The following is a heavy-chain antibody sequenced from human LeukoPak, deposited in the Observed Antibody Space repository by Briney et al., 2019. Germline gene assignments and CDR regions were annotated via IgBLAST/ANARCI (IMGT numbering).Heavy chain of an antibody. CDR1: GGSISSYY. J-gene: IGHJ5*02. Sequence: PSETLSLTCTVSGGSISSYYWSWIRQPPGKGLEWIGYIYYSGSTNYNPSLKSRVTISVDTSKNQFSLKLCSVTAADTAVYYCARTYYYDSSGSPRWFDPWGRGTLVTVSS. CDR3: ARTYYYDSSGSPRWFDP. CDR2: IYYSGST. V-gene: IGHV4-59*08. D-gene: IGHD3-22*01.